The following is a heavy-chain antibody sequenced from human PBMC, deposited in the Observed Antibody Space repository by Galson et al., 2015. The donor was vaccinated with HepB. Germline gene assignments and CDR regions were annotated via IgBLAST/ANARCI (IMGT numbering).Heavy chain of an antibody. Sequence: CAISGDSVSSNSAAWNWIRQSPSRGLEWLGRTYYRSKWYNDYAVSVKSRITINPDTSKNQFSLQLNSVTPEDTAVYYCARDHGVGANGYYYYHYMDVWGKGTTVTVSS. V-gene: IGHV6-1*01. D-gene: IGHD1-26*01. CDR3: ARDHGVGANGYYYYHYMDV. CDR1: GDSVSSNSAA. J-gene: IGHJ6*03. CDR2: TYYRSKWYN.